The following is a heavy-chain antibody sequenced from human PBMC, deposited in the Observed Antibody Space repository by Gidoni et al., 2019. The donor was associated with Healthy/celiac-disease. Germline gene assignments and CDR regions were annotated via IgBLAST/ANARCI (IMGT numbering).Heavy chain of an antibody. CDR3: ARTSAARGWFDP. Sequence: QVTLKESGPVLGTPTETLTLTCTVSGFSLSNARMGVSWIRQPPGKALEWLAHIFSNDEKSYSTSLKSRLTISKDTSKSQVVLTMTNMDPVDTATYYCARTSAARGWFDPWGQGTLVTVSS. J-gene: IGHJ5*02. V-gene: IGHV2-26*01. D-gene: IGHD6-6*01. CDR1: GFSLSNARMG. CDR2: IFSNDEK.